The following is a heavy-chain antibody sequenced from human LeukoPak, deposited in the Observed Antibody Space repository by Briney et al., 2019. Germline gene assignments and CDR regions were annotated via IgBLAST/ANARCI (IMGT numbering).Heavy chain of an antibody. CDR3: ARALMTGYSSGWYFFDY. D-gene: IGHD6-19*01. CDR1: GFTASSNY. CDR2: IYSGGST. V-gene: IGHV3-53*01. Sequence: GGSLRLSCAASGFTASSNYMSWVRQAPGKGLEWVSVIYSGGSTYYADSVKGRFTISRDNSKNTLYLQMNSLRPEDTAVYYCARALMTGYSSGWYFFDYWGQGTLVTVSS. J-gene: IGHJ4*02.